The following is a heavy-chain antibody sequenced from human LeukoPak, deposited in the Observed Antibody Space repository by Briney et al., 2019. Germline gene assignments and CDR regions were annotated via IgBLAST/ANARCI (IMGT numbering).Heavy chain of an antibody. D-gene: IGHD2-15*01. V-gene: IGHV4-39*07. J-gene: IGHJ6*03. CDR3: AQIFLNCSGGSCYSSYYYYYYMDV. CDR1: GGSISSSSYY. CDR2: IYYSGST. Sequence: SETLSLTCTVSGGSISSSSYYWGWIRQPPGKGLEWIGSIYYSGSTYYDPSLKSRVTISVDTSKNQFSLKLSSVTAADTAVYYCAQIFLNCSGGSCYSSYYYYYYMDVWGKGTTVTVSS.